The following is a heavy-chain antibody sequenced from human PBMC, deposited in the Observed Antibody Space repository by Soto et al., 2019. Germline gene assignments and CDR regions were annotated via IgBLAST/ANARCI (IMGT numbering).Heavy chain of an antibody. V-gene: IGHV3-53*01. Sequence: EVQLVESGGGLIQPGGSLRLSCAASGFTVSSNYMSWVRQAPGKGLEWVSVIYSGGSTYYADSVKGRFTISRDNSKNTWYLQMNRLRGEEMAVYYCGRAGVFDYWGKGIMVTVSS. CDR3: GRAGVFDY. CDR2: IYSGGST. J-gene: IGHJ4*02. CDR1: GFTVSSNY.